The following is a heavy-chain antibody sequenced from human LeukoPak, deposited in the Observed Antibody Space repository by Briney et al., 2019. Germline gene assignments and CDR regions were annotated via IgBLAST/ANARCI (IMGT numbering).Heavy chain of an antibody. CDR2: IHYTGST. Sequence: SETLSLTRTVSGGSISSYYWSWIRQSPGKGLECIGYIHYTGSTNYNPSLKSRVTISVETSKNQFSLKLSSVTAADTAVYYCATSPWCSSGPSFWGQGRMVTVSS. V-gene: IGHV4-59*12. J-gene: IGHJ3*01. CDR1: GGSISSYY. CDR3: ATSPWCSSGPSF. D-gene: IGHD6-19*01.